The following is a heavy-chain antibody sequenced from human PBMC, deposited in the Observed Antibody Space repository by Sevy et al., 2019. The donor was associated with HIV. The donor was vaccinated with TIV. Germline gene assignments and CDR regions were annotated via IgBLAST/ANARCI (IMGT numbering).Heavy chain of an antibody. CDR3: ARYYYDSSGTDY. CDR2: INSDGSST. Sequence: GESLKISCTASGFTFSRYWMHWVRQAPGKGLVWVSRINSDGSSTSYADSVKGRFTISRDNAKNTLYLQMNSLRAEDTAVYYCARYYYDSSGTDYWGQGTLVTVSS. D-gene: IGHD3-22*01. J-gene: IGHJ4*02. CDR1: GFTFSRYW. V-gene: IGHV3-74*01.